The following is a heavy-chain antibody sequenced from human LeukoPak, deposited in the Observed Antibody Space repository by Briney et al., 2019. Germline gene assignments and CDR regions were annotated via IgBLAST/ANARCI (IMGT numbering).Heavy chain of an antibody. Sequence: SETLSLTCTVSGGSISSYYWSWIRQPPGKGLEWIGYIYYSGSTNYNPSLKSRVTISVDTSKNQFSLKLSSVTAADTAVYYCAREYYYDSSGYSPFDIWGQGTMVTVSS. V-gene: IGHV4-59*01. CDR2: IYYSGST. J-gene: IGHJ3*02. D-gene: IGHD3-22*01. CDR1: GGSISSYY. CDR3: AREYYYDSSGYSPFDI.